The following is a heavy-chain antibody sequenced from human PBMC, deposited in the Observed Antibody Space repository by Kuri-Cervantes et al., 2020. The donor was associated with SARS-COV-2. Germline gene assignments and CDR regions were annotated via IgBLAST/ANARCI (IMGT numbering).Heavy chain of an antibody. CDR2: IRYDGSNK. V-gene: IGHV3-30*02. Sequence: GGSLRLSCAASGFTFSSCGMHWVRQAPGKGLEWVASIRYDGSNKYYADSVKGRFTISRDNSKNTLYLQMNSLRAEDTAVYYCAKDSLRRPFYYYYYYMDVWGKGTTVTVSS. D-gene: IGHD4-17*01. J-gene: IGHJ6*03. CDR3: AKDSLRRPFYYYYYYMDV. CDR1: GFTFSSCG.